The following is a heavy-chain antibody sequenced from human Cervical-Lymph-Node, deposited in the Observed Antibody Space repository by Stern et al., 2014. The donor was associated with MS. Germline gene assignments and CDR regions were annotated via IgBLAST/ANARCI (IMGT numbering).Heavy chain of an antibody. D-gene: IGHD3-10*01. CDR2: TDWDDST. Sequence: QVTLRESGPALVRPTQTLTLTCTFSGFSLTTTGIRVSWIRQPPGKALEWLARTDWDDSTFYSTSLRTRLIISKDTSKNQVVLTMTNVDPADTATYYCARTPTYRFAFDVWGQGTVVIVSS. CDR3: ARTPTYRFAFDV. CDR1: GFSLTTTGIR. J-gene: IGHJ3*01. V-gene: IGHV2-70*04.